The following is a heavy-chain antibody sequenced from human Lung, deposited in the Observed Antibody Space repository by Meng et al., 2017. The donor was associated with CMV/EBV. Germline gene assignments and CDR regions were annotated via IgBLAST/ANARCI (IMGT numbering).Heavy chain of an antibody. Sequence: TLKESGPTLVKPTQTLTLTCTFSGCSLSTSGVGVGWIRQPPGKALECLAIIYGDDEKRYSPSLESRLTVTKDTSKNQVVLTMTNMVPVDTATYYCARAAARPSDWFDPWGQGTLVTVSS. CDR2: IYGDDEK. V-gene: IGHV2-5*02. J-gene: IGHJ5*02. D-gene: IGHD6-6*01. CDR1: GCSLSTSGVG. CDR3: ARAAARPSDWFDP.